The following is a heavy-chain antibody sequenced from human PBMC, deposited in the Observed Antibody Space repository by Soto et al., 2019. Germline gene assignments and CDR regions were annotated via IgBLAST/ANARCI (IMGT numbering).Heavy chain of an antibody. CDR1: GFTFSSYW. D-gene: IGHD6-19*01. CDR2: VNSDGRIT. J-gene: IGHJ6*02. V-gene: IGHV3-74*01. CDR3: ATPRRSGCHHYYGMDV. Sequence: PGGSLRLSCAASGFTFSSYWMHWVRQAPGKGLVWVSRVNSDGRITTYADSVKGRFTISRDNAKNTLYLQMNSLRAEDTAVYYCATPRRSGCHHYYGMDVWGQGTTVTVSS.